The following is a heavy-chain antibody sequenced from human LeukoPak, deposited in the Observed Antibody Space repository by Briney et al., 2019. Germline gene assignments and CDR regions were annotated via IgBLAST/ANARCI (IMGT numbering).Heavy chain of an antibody. CDR3: ACPSLGILWFGDGATFDY. J-gene: IGHJ4*02. CDR2: IYHSGST. CDR1: GYSISSGYY. D-gene: IGHD3-10*01. Sequence: SETLSLTCTVSGYSISSGYYWGWIRQPPGKGLEWIGSIYHSGSTYYNPSLKSRVTISVDTSKNQFSLKLSSVTAADTAVYYCACPSLGILWFGDGATFDYWGQGTLVTVSS. V-gene: IGHV4-38-2*02.